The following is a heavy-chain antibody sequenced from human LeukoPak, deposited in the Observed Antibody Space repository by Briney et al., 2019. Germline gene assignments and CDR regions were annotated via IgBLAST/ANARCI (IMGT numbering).Heavy chain of an antibody. V-gene: IGHV3-23*01. D-gene: IGHD3-9*01. CDR2: ITGRGGNT. CDR1: GFTFSNYA. CDR3: AKWGDYDVLTGYYVSDY. J-gene: IGHJ4*02. Sequence: GASLRLSCAASGFTFSNYAMSWVRQAPGRGLGWVSAITGRGGNTYSADSVKGRFTISRDNSKNTVFLQMNSLRAEDTAVYYCAKWGDYDVLTGYYVSDYWGQGTLVTVSS.